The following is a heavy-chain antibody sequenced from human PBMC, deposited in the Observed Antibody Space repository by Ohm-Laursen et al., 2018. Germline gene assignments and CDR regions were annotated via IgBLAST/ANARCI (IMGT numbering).Heavy chain of an antibody. CDR1: GFSFSSYA. CDR2: IKSKTDGGTT. V-gene: IGHV3-15*01. CDR3: TTDLANY. J-gene: IGHJ4*02. Sequence: SLRLSCSASGFSFSSYAVTWVRQAPGKGLEWVGRIKSKTDGGTTDYAAPVKGRFTISRDNSKNTLYLQMNSLKTEDTAVYYCTTDLANYWGQGTLVTVSS.